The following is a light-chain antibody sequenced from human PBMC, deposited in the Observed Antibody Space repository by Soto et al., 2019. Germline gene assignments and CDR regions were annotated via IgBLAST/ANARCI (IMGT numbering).Light chain of an antibody. CDR2: KAS. J-gene: IGKJ2*01. CDR1: QSISSW. CDR3: QQYNSYPYS. Sequence: DIQMTQPPYTLSASVGDRVTITCRASQSISSWLAWYQQKPGKAPKLLIYKASSLERGVPSRFSGSGSGTEFTLTISSLQPGDFGTYFCQQYNSYPYSFGQGTKLEIK. V-gene: IGKV1-5*03.